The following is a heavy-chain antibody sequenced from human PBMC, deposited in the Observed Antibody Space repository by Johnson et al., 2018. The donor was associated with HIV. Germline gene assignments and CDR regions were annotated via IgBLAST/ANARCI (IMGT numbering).Heavy chain of an antibody. J-gene: IGHJ3*02. D-gene: IGHD4-17*01. CDR2: ISGSGRSI. V-gene: IGHV3-11*04. CDR3: ARGGYGEVFDI. CDR1: GFTFSDYF. Sequence: QVLLVESGGGVVRPGGSLRLSCAASGFTFSDYFMSWIRQAPGKGLEWVSFISGSGRSIYYADSLKGRFTISRDNAKNSLYLQMNSLRAEDTAVYYCARGGYGEVFDIWGQGTMVTVSS.